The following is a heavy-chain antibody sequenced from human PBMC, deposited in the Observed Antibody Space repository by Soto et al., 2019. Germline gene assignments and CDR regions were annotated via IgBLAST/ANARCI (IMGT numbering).Heavy chain of an antibody. D-gene: IGHD2-8*02. V-gene: IGHV3-30*18. CDR2: ISYDGSNK. CDR3: AKAGPLDYGMDV. J-gene: IGHJ6*02. CDR1: GFTFSSYG. Sequence: ESGGGVVQPGRSLRLSCAASGFTFSSYGMHWVRQAPGTGLEWVAVISYDGSNKYYADSVKGRFTISRDNSKNTLYLQMNSLRAEDTAVYYCAKAGPLDYGMDVWGQGTTVTVSS.